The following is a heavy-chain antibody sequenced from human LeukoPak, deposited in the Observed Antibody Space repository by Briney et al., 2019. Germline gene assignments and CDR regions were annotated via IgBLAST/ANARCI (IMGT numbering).Heavy chain of an antibody. V-gene: IGHV3-7*01. CDR2: IKQDVSEK. CDR1: GFTFSSYW. CDR3: ARVVEVPAAQYYYYYYYMDV. Sequence: GGSLRLSCAASGFTFSSYWMSWVRQAPGKGLEWVANIKQDVSEKYYVDSVKGRFTISRDNAKNSLYLQMNSLRAEDTAVYYCARVVEVPAAQYYYYYYYMDVWGKGTTVTVSS. J-gene: IGHJ6*03. D-gene: IGHD2-2*01.